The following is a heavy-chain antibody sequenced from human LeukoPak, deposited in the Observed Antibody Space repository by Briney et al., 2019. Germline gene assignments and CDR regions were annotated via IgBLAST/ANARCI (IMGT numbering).Heavy chain of an antibody. D-gene: IGHD6-13*01. CDR2: ISYDGGTK. Sequence: PGGSLRLSCAASEFTLSSYAMHWVRQAPGKGLEWVAFISYDGGTKTYADSVRGRFTISRDNSKNTLYLQMNSLRAEDTAVYYCARGNAIAAADYYFDYWGQGTLVTVSS. V-gene: IGHV3-30*19. J-gene: IGHJ4*02. CDR3: ARGNAIAAADYYFDY. CDR1: EFTLSSYA.